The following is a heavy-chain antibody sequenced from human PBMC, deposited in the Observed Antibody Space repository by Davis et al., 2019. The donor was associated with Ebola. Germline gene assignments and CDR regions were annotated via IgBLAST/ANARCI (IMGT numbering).Heavy chain of an antibody. D-gene: IGHD2-2*02. V-gene: IGHV3-30*02. CDR3: ARDPLGYTDDNDS. Sequence: GESLKISCAVSGFTFSNFGMHWVRQAPGKGLEWVAFIRFDARDSYYIDSVQDRFTISSDNSKNTMYLQMNSLRNEDTAVYYCARDPLGYTDDNDSWGQGTLVIVSS. CDR2: IRFDARDS. J-gene: IGHJ4*02. CDR1: GFTFSNFG.